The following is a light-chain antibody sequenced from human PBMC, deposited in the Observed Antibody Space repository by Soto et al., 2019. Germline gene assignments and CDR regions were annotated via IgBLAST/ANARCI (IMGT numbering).Light chain of an antibody. CDR2: SVS. V-gene: IGLV2-14*03. J-gene: IGLJ1*01. CDR3: SSYTSTSTYL. Sequence: QSVLTQPASVSGSPGQSITISCTGTSSDVGAYTSVSWYQQHPDQAPKLIIYSVSYRSSGASDRFSGSKSDNTASLTISGLRTEDEAYYYCSSYTSTSTYLFGTGTKVTVL. CDR1: SSDVGAYTS.